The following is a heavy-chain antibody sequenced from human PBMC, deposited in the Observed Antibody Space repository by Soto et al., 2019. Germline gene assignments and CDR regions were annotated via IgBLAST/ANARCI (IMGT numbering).Heavy chain of an antibody. V-gene: IGHV3-23*01. CDR1: GFTFSSFA. CDR3: AKDITFDSSAYNY. CDR2: LSGDGTTT. D-gene: IGHD3-22*01. Sequence: EVQLLESGGGLVQPGGSLRLSGTASGFTFSSFAMSWVRQAPGKGLEWVSSLSGDGTTTYYVDSVKGRFTISRDNSKNTLSLQMNSLTTEDTAVYYCAKDITFDSSAYNYWGQGILVTVSS. J-gene: IGHJ4*02.